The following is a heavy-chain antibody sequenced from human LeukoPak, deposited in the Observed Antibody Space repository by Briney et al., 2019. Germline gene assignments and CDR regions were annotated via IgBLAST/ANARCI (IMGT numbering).Heavy chain of an antibody. V-gene: IGHV4-59*11. CDR2: IYYSGIT. CDR1: GGSISSHY. CDR3: ARGRGYDFWSGYLGAYYFDY. D-gene: IGHD3-3*01. Sequence: SETLSLTCTVSGGSISSHYWSWIRQPPGKGLEWIGYIYYSGITNYNPSLKSRVTISVDTSKNQFSLKLSSVTAADTAVYYCARGRGYDFWSGYLGAYYFDYWGQGTLVTVSS. J-gene: IGHJ4*02.